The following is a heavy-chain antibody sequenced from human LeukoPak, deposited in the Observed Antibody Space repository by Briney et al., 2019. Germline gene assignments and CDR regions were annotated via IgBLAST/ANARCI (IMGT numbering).Heavy chain of an antibody. J-gene: IGHJ1*01. CDR2: IPYSGST. Sequence: SETLSLTCTVSGGSISSGGYYWNWIRQHPGKGLEWIGYIPYSGSTYYNPSLKSRVTISIDTSKNQFSLKLNSVAAADAAVYYCARFYYYNSGSYYKTEYFQHWGQGTPVTVSS. D-gene: IGHD3-10*01. CDR1: GGSISSGGYY. V-gene: IGHV4-31*03. CDR3: ARFYYYNSGSYYKTEYFQH.